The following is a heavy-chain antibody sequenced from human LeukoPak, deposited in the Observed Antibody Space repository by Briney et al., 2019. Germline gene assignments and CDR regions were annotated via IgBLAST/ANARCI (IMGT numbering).Heavy chain of an antibody. CDR2: IYSGGST. J-gene: IGHJ4*02. V-gene: IGHV3-66*01. CDR3: AREGGYSPNYFDY. CDR1: GFPFSSYA. Sequence: PGGSLRLSCEASGFPFSSYAMNWVRQAPGKGLEWVSVIYSGGSTYYADSVKGRFTISRDNSKNTLYLQMNSLRAEDTAVYYCAREGGYSPNYFDYWGQGTLVTVSS. D-gene: IGHD5-18*01.